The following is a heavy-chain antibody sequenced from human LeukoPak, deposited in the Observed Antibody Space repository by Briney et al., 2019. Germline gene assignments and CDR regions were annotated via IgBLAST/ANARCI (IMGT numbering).Heavy chain of an antibody. D-gene: IGHD3-16*01. CDR1: GFTFSDYY. J-gene: IGHJ4*02. CDR3: ARDRPGGYFDY. Sequence: GGSLRLSCAASGFTFSDYYMSWIRQAPGKGLEWVSYISSSTYTNYADSVKGRFTISRDNAKRSVYLQLNSLRAEDTAVYYCARDRPGGYFDYWGQGALVTVSS. CDR2: ISSSTYT. V-gene: IGHV3-11*06.